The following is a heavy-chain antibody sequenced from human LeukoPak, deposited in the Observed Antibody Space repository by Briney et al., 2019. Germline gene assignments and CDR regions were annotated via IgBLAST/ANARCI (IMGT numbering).Heavy chain of an antibody. CDR2: IYYSGST. D-gene: IGHD3-3*01. J-gene: IGHJ3*02. V-gene: IGHV4-30-4*08. CDR3: ASQSGYDAFDI. CDR1: GGSISSGDYY. Sequence: PSQTLSLTCTVSGGSISSGDYYWSWIRQPPGKGLEWIGYIYYSGSTYYNPSLKSRVTISVDTSRNQFSLKLSSVTAADTAVYYCASQSGYDAFDIWGQGTMVTVSS.